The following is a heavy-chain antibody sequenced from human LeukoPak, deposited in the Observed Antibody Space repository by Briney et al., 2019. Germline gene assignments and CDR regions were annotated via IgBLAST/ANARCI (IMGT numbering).Heavy chain of an antibody. Sequence: GRSLRLPCAASGFTFSNYDMHWVRHARGKGLEWVSGISTAGETNYPGSVKGRFTISRENAKNSVYLQMNSLRAGDTAVYYCAREIAVAGTWYFDLWGRGTLVTVSS. CDR2: ISTAGET. CDR3: AREIAVAGTWYFDL. V-gene: IGHV3-13*01. D-gene: IGHD6-19*01. J-gene: IGHJ2*01. CDR1: GFTFSNYD.